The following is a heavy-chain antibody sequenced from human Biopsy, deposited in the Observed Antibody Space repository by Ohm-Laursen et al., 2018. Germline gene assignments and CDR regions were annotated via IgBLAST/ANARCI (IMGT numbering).Heavy chain of an antibody. Sequence: GTLSLTCTVSGGSISSYYWSWIRQPPGKGLEWIGYICYTGSTNYNPSLKSRVTISVDTSMNHLSLRLTSVTAADTAVYYCARHAPSYSGSYWRYFDLWGRGTLVTVSS. D-gene: IGHD1-26*01. J-gene: IGHJ2*01. CDR3: ARHAPSYSGSYWRYFDL. V-gene: IGHV4-59*08. CDR2: ICYTGST. CDR1: GGSISSYY.